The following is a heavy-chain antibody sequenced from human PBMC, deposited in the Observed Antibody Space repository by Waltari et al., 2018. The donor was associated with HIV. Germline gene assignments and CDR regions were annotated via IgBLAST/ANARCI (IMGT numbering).Heavy chain of an antibody. Sequence: QLLLQESGPGLVKPSETLSLICAVSGYSIRRGFSWGWIRQPPGKGLEWIGSSHHGGDSYYNPSLQSRVTISVDTSKNQVSLKLRSVTAADTAAYYCARARGHSYGSDEGFDYWGQGTLVTVSS. V-gene: IGHV4-38-2*01. CDR2: SHHGGDS. CDR1: GYSIRRGFS. D-gene: IGHD5-12*01. CDR3: ARARGHSYGSDEGFDY. J-gene: IGHJ4*02.